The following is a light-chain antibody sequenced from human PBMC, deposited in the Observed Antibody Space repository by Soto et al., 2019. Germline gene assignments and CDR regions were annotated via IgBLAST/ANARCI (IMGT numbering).Light chain of an antibody. J-gene: IGKJ5*01. CDR1: QDISDC. Sequence: DILMNQSPSSLSASVGDRVTITCQASQDISDCLSWYQQKPGKAPKFLIYDASNLETGVPSRFSGSGSGTDFTFTISSLQPEDIATYYCQQYDNLPFTFGQGTRLEIK. V-gene: IGKV1-33*01. CDR3: QQYDNLPFT. CDR2: DAS.